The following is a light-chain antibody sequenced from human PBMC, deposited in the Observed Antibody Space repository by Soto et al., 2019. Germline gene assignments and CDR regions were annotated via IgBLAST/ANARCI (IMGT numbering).Light chain of an antibody. CDR2: RTS. Sequence: EIVMTQSPATLSVSPGERATLSCRASQSISSNLAWYQQKPGQAPRLLMFRTSSRATGFPARFSGSGSGTEFTLTISSLQSEDFAVYYCQQYNKWPLTFGGGTKVDIK. CDR1: QSISSN. V-gene: IGKV3-15*01. J-gene: IGKJ4*01. CDR3: QQYNKWPLT.